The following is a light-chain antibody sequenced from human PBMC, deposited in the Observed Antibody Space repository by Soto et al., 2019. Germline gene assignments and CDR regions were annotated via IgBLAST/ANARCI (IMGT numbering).Light chain of an antibody. V-gene: IGKV3-11*01. CDR3: QPRSNWPPYT. CDR1: QSVSSY. CDR2: DAS. J-gene: IGKJ2*01. Sequence: EIVLTQSPATLSLSPGERATLSCRASQSVSSYLAWYQQKPGQAPRLLIYDASNRATGIPARFSGSGSGTGFTLTISSLEPEDFAVYYCQPRSNWPPYTFGQGTKLEIK.